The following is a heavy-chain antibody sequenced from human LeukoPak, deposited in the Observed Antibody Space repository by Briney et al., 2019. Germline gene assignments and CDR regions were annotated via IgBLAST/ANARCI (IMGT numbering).Heavy chain of an antibody. V-gene: IGHV3-30*02. CDR2: IRYDGFNK. CDR3: VNYGWGRPA. J-gene: IGHJ4*02. D-gene: IGHD3-10*01. CDR1: GFTFSNYG. Sequence: GGSLRLSCAASGFTFSNYGMHWVRQAPGKGLEWVASIRYDGFNKYYADSLKGRFTISRDNSKNTLYLQMNSLRAEDTAVYYCVNYGWGRPAWGQGTLVPVSS.